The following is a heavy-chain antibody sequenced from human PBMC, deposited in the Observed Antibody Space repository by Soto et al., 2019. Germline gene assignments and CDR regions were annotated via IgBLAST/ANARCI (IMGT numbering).Heavy chain of an antibody. CDR3: ARIRVQIVATITVLNGMDV. Sequence: ASVKVSCKASGGTFSSYAISWVRQAPGQGLEWMGGIIPIFGTANYAQKFQGRVTITADESTSTAYMELSSLRSEDTAVYYCARIRVQIVATITVLNGMDVWGQGTTVTVSS. CDR2: IIPIFGTA. J-gene: IGHJ6*02. D-gene: IGHD5-12*01. CDR1: GGTFSSYA. V-gene: IGHV1-69*13.